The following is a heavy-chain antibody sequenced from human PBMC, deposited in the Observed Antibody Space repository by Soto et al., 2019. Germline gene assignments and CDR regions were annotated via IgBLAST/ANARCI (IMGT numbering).Heavy chain of an antibody. CDR2: ISYDGSDK. CDR3: ARDYCSGGSCYDHGFNY. Sequence: HVQLVESGGGVVQPGRSLRLSCAASGFTFSSYGLHWVRQAPGKGLEWVAVISYDGSDKYYRDSVKGRFTISRDISKNRLYLQMNSLRAEDTAVYYCARDYCSGGSCYDHGFNYWGQGTLVTVSS. J-gene: IGHJ4*02. D-gene: IGHD2-15*01. V-gene: IGHV3-30*03. CDR1: GFTFSSYG.